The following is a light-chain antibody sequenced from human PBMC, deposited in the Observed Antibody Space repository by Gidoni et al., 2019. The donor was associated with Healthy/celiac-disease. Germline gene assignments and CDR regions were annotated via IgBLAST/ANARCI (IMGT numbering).Light chain of an antibody. CDR3: QQYYSYPLYT. J-gene: IGKJ2*01. Sequence: AIRMDQSPSPPSASTGDRVTITCRASQGISSYLAWYQQKPGKAPKLLIYAASTWQSGVPSRFSGSGSGTDFTLTISCLQSEDFATYYCQQYYSYPLYTFGQGTKLEIK. CDR2: AAS. CDR1: QGISSY. V-gene: IGKV1-8*01.